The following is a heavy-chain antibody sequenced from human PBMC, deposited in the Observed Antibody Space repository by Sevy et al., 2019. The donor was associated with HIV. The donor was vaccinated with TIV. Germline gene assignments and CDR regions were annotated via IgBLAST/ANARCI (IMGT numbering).Heavy chain of an antibody. CDR1: GITFSSHA. J-gene: IGHJ4*02. Sequence: GESLKISCAASGITFSSHAMHWVRQAPGKGLEWVTIISYDGSNKYYADSVKGRFTISRDNSKNTLYLQMNSLGAEDTAVYYCARADYGDYSGEFDYWGQGTLVTVSS. V-gene: IGHV3-30-3*01. CDR3: ARADYGDYSGEFDY. CDR2: ISYDGSNK. D-gene: IGHD4-17*01.